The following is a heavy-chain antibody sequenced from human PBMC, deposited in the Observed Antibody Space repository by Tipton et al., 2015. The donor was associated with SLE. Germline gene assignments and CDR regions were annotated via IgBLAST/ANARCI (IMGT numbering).Heavy chain of an antibody. CDR1: GGSMSSYY. Sequence: TLSLTCTVSGGSMSSYYWSWIRQPAGKGLVWIGAIYSSGNTIYNPSLKSRVTMSVDTSKNQFSLKLSSVTAADTAVYYCARDAGSSWQAYYYYYYGMDVWGQGTTVTVSS. V-gene: IGHV4-4*07. CDR2: IYSSGNT. D-gene: IGHD6-13*01. J-gene: IGHJ6*02. CDR3: ARDAGSSWQAYYYYYYGMDV.